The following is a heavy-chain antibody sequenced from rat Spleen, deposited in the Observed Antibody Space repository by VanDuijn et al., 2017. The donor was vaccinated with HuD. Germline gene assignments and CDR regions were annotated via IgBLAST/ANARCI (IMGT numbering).Heavy chain of an antibody. CDR3: VRSVFDY. CDR1: GFTFSSYG. CDR2: ISSSSGT. Sequence: VQLVESGGGLVQPGKSLKLSCSASGFTFSSYGMHWIRQAPGKGLDWVAYISSSSGTVYADAVKGRFTISRDNAKSILYLQMDSLRSEDTATYYCVRSVFDYWGQGVMDTVSS. J-gene: IGHJ2*01. V-gene: IGHV5-62*01.